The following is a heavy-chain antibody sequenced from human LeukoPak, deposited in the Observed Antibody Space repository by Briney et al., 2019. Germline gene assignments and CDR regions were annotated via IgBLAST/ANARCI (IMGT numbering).Heavy chain of an antibody. J-gene: IGHJ4*02. CDR3: AADDSGWYGFAY. CDR2: ISSSSSTL. CDR1: GFTFSTYS. V-gene: IGHV3-48*02. Sequence: GGSLRLSCAASGFTFSTYSMNWVRQAPGKGLEWVSYISSSSSTLYYADSVKGRFTISRDNAMNSLYLQMDSLRDEDTAVYFCAADDSGWYGFAYWGQGTLVTVSS. D-gene: IGHD6-19*01.